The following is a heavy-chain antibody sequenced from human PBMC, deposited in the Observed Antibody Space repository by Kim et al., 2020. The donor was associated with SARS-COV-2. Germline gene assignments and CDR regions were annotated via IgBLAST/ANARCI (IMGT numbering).Heavy chain of an antibody. CDR3: ARDSFDSDGFDI. CDR1: GDTFSSFA. J-gene: IGHJ3*02. D-gene: IGHD2-21*01. Sequence: SVKVSCKASGDTFSSFAINWVRQAPGQGLEWMGGIIPDSGTTNVAQKFQGRVTITADESTSTAYMELSSLRYEDTAVYYCARDSFDSDGFDIWGQGTMVTVSS. CDR2: IIPDSGTT. V-gene: IGHV1-69*13.